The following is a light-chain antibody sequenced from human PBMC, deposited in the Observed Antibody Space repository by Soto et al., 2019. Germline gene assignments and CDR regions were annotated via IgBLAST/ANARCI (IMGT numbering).Light chain of an antibody. CDR3: CSYAGSSTFL. Sequence: QSALTQPASVSGSPGQSITISCTGTSSDVGSYNLVSWYQQHPGKAPKLMIYEGSKRPSGVSNRFSGSKSGITASLTISGLQAEDEADYYCCSYAGSSTFLFGGGTKLTVL. V-gene: IGLV2-23*03. J-gene: IGLJ2*01. CDR1: SSDVGSYNL. CDR2: EGS.